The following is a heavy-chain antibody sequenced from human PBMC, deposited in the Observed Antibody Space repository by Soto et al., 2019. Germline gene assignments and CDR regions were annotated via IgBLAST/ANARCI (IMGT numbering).Heavy chain of an antibody. J-gene: IGHJ4*02. CDR3: AKAPKWGDFDY. Sequence: VQLLESGGGLVQPGGSLRLSCAASGFTFTTYAMSWVRQAPGKGLEWVSAIGGSGVSTYYADSVKGRFTISRDNSKNTLYLQMNSLRADDTAVYYCAKAPKWGDFDYWGQGTLVTVSS. D-gene: IGHD7-27*01. V-gene: IGHV3-23*01. CDR1: GFTFTTYA. CDR2: IGGSGVST.